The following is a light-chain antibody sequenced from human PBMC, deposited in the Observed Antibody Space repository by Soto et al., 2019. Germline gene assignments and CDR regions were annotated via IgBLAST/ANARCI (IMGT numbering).Light chain of an antibody. V-gene: IGKV1-39*01. Sequence: IQPTQSPSSLSASLGDRITVTCRASQKINNFLNWYQQKPGKAPKLLIFLASTLETGVPARFGGSGSGTDFTLTISNVQPEDSATYYCQQSLGNPRTFGGGTRVDIQ. CDR3: QQSLGNPRT. CDR1: QKINNF. J-gene: IGKJ4*01. CDR2: LAS.